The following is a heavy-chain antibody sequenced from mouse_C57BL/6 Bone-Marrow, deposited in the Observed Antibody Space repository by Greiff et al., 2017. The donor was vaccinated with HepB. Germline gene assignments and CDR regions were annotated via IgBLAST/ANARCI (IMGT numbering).Heavy chain of an antibody. CDR3: ARLRYAMDY. CDR1: GYTFTDYY. CDR2: INPNNGGT. Sequence: VQLQQSGPKLVKPGASVKISCKASGYTFTDYYMNWVKQSHGKSLEWIGDINPNNGGTSYNQKFKGKATLTVDKSSSTAYMELRSLTSEDSAVYYCARLRYAMDYWGQGTSVTVAS. V-gene: IGHV1-26*01. J-gene: IGHJ4*01.